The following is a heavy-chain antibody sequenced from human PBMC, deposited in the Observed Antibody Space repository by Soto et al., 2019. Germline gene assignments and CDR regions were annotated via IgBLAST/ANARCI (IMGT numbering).Heavy chain of an antibody. CDR3: AKKVNSGPGSQYFDY. Sequence: GGSLRLSCAASGFTFSSYSMSWGRQAPGKGLEWVSGFRTGGDDGTTYYADSVKGRFTISRDNSKNTLFLQMNSLRVEDTAIYYCAKKVNSGPGSQYFDYWGQGTLVTVSS. CDR1: GFTFSSYS. D-gene: IGHD3-10*01. J-gene: IGHJ4*02. V-gene: IGHV3-23*01. CDR2: FRTGGDDGTT.